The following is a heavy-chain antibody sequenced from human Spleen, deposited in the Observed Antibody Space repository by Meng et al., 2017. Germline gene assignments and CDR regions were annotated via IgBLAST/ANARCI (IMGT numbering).Heavy chain of an antibody. Sequence: SETLSLTFAVYGGSFSGYYWSWIRQPPGKGLEWIGYIYYSGSTNYNPSLKSRVTISVDTSKNQFSLKLSSVTAADTAVYYCARVFLDLDAFDIWGQGTMVTVSS. D-gene: IGHD2/OR15-2a*01. CDR2: IYYSGST. J-gene: IGHJ3*02. V-gene: IGHV4-59*01. CDR3: ARVFLDLDAFDI. CDR1: GGSFSGYY.